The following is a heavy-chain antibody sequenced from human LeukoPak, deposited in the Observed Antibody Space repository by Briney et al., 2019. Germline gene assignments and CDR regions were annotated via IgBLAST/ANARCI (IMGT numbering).Heavy chain of an antibody. CDR1: GFTFSSYW. V-gene: IGHV3-7*01. Sequence: GGSLRLSCAASGFTFSSYWMSWVRQAPGKGVEWVAYIKQDVTEKYYVDSVKGRFSISRDNAKNSLYLQMNSLRAEDTAVYYCASLDRGYYYSFDYWGQGTLVTVSS. CDR3: ASLDRGYYYSFDY. CDR2: IKQDVTEK. D-gene: IGHD2/OR15-2a*01. J-gene: IGHJ4*02.